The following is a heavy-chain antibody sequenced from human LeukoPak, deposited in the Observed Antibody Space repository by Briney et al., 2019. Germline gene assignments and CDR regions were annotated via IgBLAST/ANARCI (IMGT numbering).Heavy chain of an antibody. D-gene: IGHD2-21*02. CDR3: ARQSGGATVTAIFDY. J-gene: IGHJ4*02. Sequence: SETLSLTCAVSGGSISNSSYYWGWIRQPPGNGLEWIGNVYYSGSTYYNPSLKGRVTISVDTSRNQFSLKLTSVTAADTAMFYCARQSGGATVTAIFDYWGQGTLVTVSS. CDR1: GGSISNSSYY. CDR2: VYYSGST. V-gene: IGHV4-39*01.